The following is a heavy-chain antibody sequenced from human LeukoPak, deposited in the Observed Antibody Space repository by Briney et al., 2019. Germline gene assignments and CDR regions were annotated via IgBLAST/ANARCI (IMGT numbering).Heavy chain of an antibody. V-gene: IGHV4-4*02. CDR3: ARLIAVGYNWFDP. J-gene: IGHJ5*02. CDR2: IHRDGRT. D-gene: IGHD2-15*01. CDR1: GVSISSSEW. Sequence: PSGTLSLTCAVSGVSISSSEWWIWVRQPPGQGLEWIGEIHRDGRTRYNPSLKSRVTMSMDYSKNQFSLSVTSVTAADTAVYYCARLIAVGYNWFDPWGQGTLVTVSS.